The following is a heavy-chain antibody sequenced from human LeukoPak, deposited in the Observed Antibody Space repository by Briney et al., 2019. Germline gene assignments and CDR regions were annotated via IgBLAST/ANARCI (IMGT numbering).Heavy chain of an antibody. V-gene: IGHV3-74*01. CDR3: ARELGYCSGGSCYPGSH. CDR1: GFTFSSYW. CDR2: IDGDGSST. D-gene: IGHD2-15*01. J-gene: IGHJ4*02. Sequence: GGSLRLSCAASGFTFSSYWMHWVRQAPGKGLVWVSRIDGDGSSTGYADSVKGRFTISRDNVKNTLYLQMNSLRAEDTAVYYCARELGYCSGGSCYPGSHWGQGTLVTVSS.